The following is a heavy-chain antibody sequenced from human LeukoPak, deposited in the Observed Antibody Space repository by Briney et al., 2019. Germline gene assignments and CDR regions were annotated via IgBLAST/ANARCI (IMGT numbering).Heavy chain of an antibody. Sequence: GGSLRLSCAASGFTFSSYAMSWVRQAPGKGLEWVSSIGGSGGRTHYADSVKGRFTISRDNSKSTLYLQMNSLRAEDTAIYYCAKDPGVGATATVSWGQGTLVSVPS. V-gene: IGHV3-23*01. CDR2: IGGSGGRT. CDR3: AKDPGVGATATVS. CDR1: GFTFSSYA. D-gene: IGHD1-26*01. J-gene: IGHJ4*02.